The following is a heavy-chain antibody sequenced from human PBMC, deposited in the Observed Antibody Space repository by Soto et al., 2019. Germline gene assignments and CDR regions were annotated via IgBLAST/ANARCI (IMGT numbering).Heavy chain of an antibody. CDR3: AKDFTPDSRWDIDY. CDR2: IYGNGRNT. V-gene: IGHV3-23*01. Sequence: EVQLLESGGGLVQPAGSLRLSCAASGFTFSVYTMSWFRQAPGRGLEWVSSIYGNGRNTFYSTSVKGRFTITRDNSGNTVYLQMSSLRVEDTAIYYCAKDFTPDSRWDIDYWGRGSLVAVSS. D-gene: IGHD1-26*01. J-gene: IGHJ4*02. CDR1: GFTFSVYT.